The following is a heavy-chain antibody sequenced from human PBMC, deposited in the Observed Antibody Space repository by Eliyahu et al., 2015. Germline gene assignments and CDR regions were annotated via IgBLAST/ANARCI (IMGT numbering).Heavy chain of an antibody. D-gene: IGHD5-18*01. CDR2: ISGSTXST. Sequence: EVQLAESGXGXVQPGXSLRXSXVTFXFIFSKHGISWVRQAPGKGLEWVSGISGSTXSTWFVDSVKGRFTISRDNSKNTLYLEMNSLRVEDTAVYYCAKWNGYGDYWGHGTPVIVSS. CDR1: XFIFSKHG. V-gene: IGHV3-23*04. J-gene: IGHJ4*01. CDR3: AKWNGYGDY.